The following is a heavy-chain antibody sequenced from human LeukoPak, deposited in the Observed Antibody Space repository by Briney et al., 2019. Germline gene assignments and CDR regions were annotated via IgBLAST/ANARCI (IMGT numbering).Heavy chain of an antibody. CDR1: GYTFTGYY. J-gene: IGHJ6*02. Sequence: ASVKVSCKASGYTFTGYYMHWVRQAPGQGLEWMGRINPNSGGTNYAQKFQGRVTMTRDTSISTAYMELSRLRSDDTAVYYCASDREDYYGSGSYYYYGMDVWGQGTTVTVSS. V-gene: IGHV1-2*06. CDR2: INPNSGGT. CDR3: ASDREDYYGSGSYYYYGMDV. D-gene: IGHD3-10*01.